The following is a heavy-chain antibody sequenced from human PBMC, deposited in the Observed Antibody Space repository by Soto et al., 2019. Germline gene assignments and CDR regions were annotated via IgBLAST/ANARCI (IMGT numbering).Heavy chain of an antibody. Sequence: GGPLRLSCAASGFTFSSYAMSWVRQAPGKGLEWVSAISGSGGSTYYADSVKGRFTISRDNSKNTLYLQMNSLRAEDTAVYYCAKDPTVTTPDLYYYGMDVWGQGTTVTVSS. V-gene: IGHV3-23*01. CDR1: GFTFSSYA. CDR3: AKDPTVTTPDLYYYGMDV. J-gene: IGHJ6*02. CDR2: ISGSGGST. D-gene: IGHD4-4*01.